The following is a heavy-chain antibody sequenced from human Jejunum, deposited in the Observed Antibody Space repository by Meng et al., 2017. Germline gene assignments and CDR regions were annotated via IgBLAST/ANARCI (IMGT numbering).Heavy chain of an antibody. CDR3: ARDMYSYGYYDY. Sequence: QVQLVQSGSKVKGPGASVKVSCKSSGYTFTNYAINWVRQAPGQGLQWMGRINTNTGKPTYAQDFTGRFVFSLDTSVTTAYLEISSLEAEDTATYYCARDMYSYGYYDYWGQGTLVTVSS. CDR2: INTNTGKP. V-gene: IGHV7-4-1*02. CDR1: GYTFTNYA. D-gene: IGHD5-18*01. J-gene: IGHJ4*02.